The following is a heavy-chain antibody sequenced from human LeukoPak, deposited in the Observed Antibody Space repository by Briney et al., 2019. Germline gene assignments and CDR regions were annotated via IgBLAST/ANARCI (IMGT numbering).Heavy chain of an antibody. CDR2: ISYDGTNK. Sequence: PGGSLRLSCAASGFTFSSYAMHWVRQAPGKGLEWVAVISYDGTNKYYADSVKGRFTISRVNSKSTLYLQMNSLRAEDTAVYSCAREYCSGGSCYGMDVWGKGTTVTVSS. CDR1: GFTFSSYA. J-gene: IGHJ6*04. V-gene: IGHV3-30*04. CDR3: AREYCSGGSCYGMDV. D-gene: IGHD2-15*01.